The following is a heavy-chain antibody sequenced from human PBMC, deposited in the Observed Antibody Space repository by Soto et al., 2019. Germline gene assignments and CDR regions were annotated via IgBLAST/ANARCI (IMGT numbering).Heavy chain of an antibody. CDR2: IDPSDSYT. CDR3: ARQIQLWFAKGGYYYGMDV. J-gene: IGHJ6*02. V-gene: IGHV5-10-1*01. CDR1: GYSFTSYW. D-gene: IGHD5-18*01. Sequence: GEPLKISCKGSGYSFTSYWISWVRQMPGKGLEWMGRIDPSDSYTNYSPSFQGHVTISADKSISTAYLQWSSLKASDTAMYYCARQIQLWFAKGGYYYGMDVWGQGTTVTVSS.